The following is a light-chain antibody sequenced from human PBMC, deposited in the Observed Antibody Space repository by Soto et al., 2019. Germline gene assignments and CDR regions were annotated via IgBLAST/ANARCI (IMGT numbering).Light chain of an antibody. V-gene: IGKV1-39*01. J-gene: IGKJ1*01. CDR2: VTS. CDR1: QNITKF. Sequence: DIQMTQSPSSLSASVGDRVSVTCRTSQNITKFLNWYQEKPGKAPKVLIYVTSNLENGVPSRFSGSGSGTHFTCWGDSLQPEDFATYYCQQTFSAPGTFGPGTRVEVK. CDR3: QQTFSAPGT.